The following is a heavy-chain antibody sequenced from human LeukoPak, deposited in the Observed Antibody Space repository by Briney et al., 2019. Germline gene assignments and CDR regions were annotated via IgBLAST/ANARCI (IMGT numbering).Heavy chain of an antibody. Sequence: PGGSLRLSCAASGFTFSSYEMNWVRQAPGKGLEWVSYISSSGSTIYYADSVKGRFTISRDNAKNSLYLQMNSLRAEDTAVYYCAREHKRTDAFDIWGQGTMVTASS. CDR1: GFTFSSYE. V-gene: IGHV3-48*03. D-gene: IGHD5-24*01. CDR2: ISSSGSTI. CDR3: AREHKRTDAFDI. J-gene: IGHJ3*02.